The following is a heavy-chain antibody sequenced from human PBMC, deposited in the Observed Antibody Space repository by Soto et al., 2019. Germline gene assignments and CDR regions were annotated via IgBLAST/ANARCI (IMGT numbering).Heavy chain of an antibody. CDR2: ITGSGGGT. CDR3: AKEMIASTVADFFDY. Sequence: EVQLLESGGGLLQPGGSLRLSCTASGFTFSNYAMTWVRQAPGKGLEGVSTITGSGGGTYYADSVKGRFTISRDNSKNTLYLQMPNLRADDTAVYYCAKEMIASTVADFFDYWGQGTLVTVSS. J-gene: IGHJ4*02. CDR1: GFTFSNYA. V-gene: IGHV3-23*01. D-gene: IGHD6-19*01.